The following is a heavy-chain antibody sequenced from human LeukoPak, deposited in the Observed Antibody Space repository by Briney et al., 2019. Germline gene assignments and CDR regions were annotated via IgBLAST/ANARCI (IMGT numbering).Heavy chain of an antibody. D-gene: IGHD7-27*01. CDR1: GFTFSNAW. CDR3: TTGNWGSFSY. CDR2: IKSKTVGGTT. V-gene: IGHV3-15*01. Sequence: PGGSLRLSCAATGFTFSNAWMNWVRQAPGKGLEWVGRIKSKTVGGTTDYVAPVKGRFTISRDDSKHTLYLQVNSLKTEDTAVYYCTTGNWGSFSYWGQGTLVTVSS. J-gene: IGHJ4*02.